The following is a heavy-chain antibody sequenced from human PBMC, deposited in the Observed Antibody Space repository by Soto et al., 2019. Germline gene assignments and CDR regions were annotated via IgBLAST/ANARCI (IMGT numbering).Heavy chain of an antibody. Sequence: SETLSLTCTVSGGSISSYYWSWIRQPPGKGLEWIGYIYYSGSTNYNPSLKSRVTISVDTSKNQFSLKLSSVTAADTAVYYCARERFDWLFLFDYWGQGTLVTVSS. CDR2: IYYSGST. J-gene: IGHJ4*02. CDR1: GGSISSYY. CDR3: ARERFDWLFLFDY. V-gene: IGHV4-59*01. D-gene: IGHD3-9*01.